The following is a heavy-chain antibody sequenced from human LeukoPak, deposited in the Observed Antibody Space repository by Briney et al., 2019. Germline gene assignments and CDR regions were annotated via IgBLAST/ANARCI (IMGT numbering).Heavy chain of an antibody. Sequence: GGALRLSGAASGFTFISDEMSWVGQAPGKGLEGVAYISSSRSTIYYADSGKGRFTSSRDNAKNSLYLQMNSLRAAATAVYYCARPGDGMDVWGKGTTVTVSS. J-gene: IGHJ6*04. CDR3: ARPGDGMDV. CDR2: ISSSRSTI. CDR1: GFTFISDE. V-gene: IGHV3-48*03.